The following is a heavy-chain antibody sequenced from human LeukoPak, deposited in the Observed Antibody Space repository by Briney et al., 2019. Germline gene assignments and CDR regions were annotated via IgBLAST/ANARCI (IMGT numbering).Heavy chain of an antibody. CDR2: INHRGST. J-gene: IGHJ4*01. D-gene: IGHD3-10*01. CDR1: GGSSSGYD. V-gene: IGHV4-34*01. CDR3: ARGRVKGKFDY. Sequence: PSETLSLTCAVFGGSSSGYDWTWIRQSPGKGLEWIGEINHRGSTNYNPSLKSRLTMSVDTSKNQFSLNLNSVTAADTAVYYCARGRVKGKFDYWGHGNLVTVST.